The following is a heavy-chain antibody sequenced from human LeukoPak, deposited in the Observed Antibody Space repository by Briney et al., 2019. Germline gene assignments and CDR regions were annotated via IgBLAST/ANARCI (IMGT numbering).Heavy chain of an antibody. CDR3: ARVTSTYSSSLCC. V-gene: IGHV1-3*01. CDR1: GYTFTTYA. D-gene: IGHD6-6*01. CDR2: INAGNGNT. J-gene: IGHJ4*02. Sequence: GASVKVSCKASGYTFTTYAMHWVRQAPGQRLEWMGWINAGNGNTIYSQMFQGRVTITRDTSASTAYMELSSLRSEDTALYYCARVTSTYSSSLCCWGQGTLVTVSS.